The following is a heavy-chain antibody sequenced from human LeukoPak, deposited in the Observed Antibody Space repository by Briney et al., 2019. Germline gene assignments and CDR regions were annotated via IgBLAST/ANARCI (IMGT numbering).Heavy chain of an antibody. CDR1: GGSFSGDY. Sequence: SETLSLTCAVYGGSFSGDYWSWIRQPPGKGLEWIGEINHSGSTNYNPSLKSRVTISIDTSKNQFSLKLSSVTAADTAVYYCARGHCSGGSCYSAYYYYYYMDVWGKGTTVTVSS. CDR3: ARGHCSGGSCYSAYYYYYYMDV. D-gene: IGHD2-15*01. CDR2: INHSGST. J-gene: IGHJ6*03. V-gene: IGHV4-34*01.